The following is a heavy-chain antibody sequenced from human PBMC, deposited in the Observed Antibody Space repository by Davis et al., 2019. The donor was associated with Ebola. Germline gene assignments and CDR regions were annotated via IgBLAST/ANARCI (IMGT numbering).Heavy chain of an antibody. Sequence: ASVKVSCKASGYTFTSYDINWVRQATGQGLEWMGWMNPNSGNTGYAQKFQGRVTMTRNTSISTAYMELSSLRSEDTAVYYCAQGDFWSGYSAFDIWGQGTMVTVSS. V-gene: IGHV1-8*01. J-gene: IGHJ3*02. D-gene: IGHD3-3*01. CDR3: AQGDFWSGYSAFDI. CDR2: MNPNSGNT. CDR1: GYTFTSYD.